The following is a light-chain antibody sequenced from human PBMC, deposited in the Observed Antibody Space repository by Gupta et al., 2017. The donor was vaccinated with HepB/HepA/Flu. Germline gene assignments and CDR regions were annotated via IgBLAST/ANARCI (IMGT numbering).Light chain of an antibody. V-gene: IGKV1-39*01. CDR3: QQSYSTLT. CDR2: AAS. CDR1: QSISSY. Sequence: DIQMTKSPSSLSASVGDRVTITCRASQSISSYLNWYQQKPGKAPKLRIYAASSLQSGVPSRFSGSGSGTDFTRTISSLQPEDFATYYCQQSYSTLTFGGGTKVEIK. J-gene: IGKJ4*01.